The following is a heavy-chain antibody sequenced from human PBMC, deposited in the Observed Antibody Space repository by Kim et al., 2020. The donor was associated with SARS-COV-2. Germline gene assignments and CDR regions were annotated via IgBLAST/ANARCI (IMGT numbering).Heavy chain of an antibody. V-gene: IGHV3-21*01. D-gene: IGHD4-17*01. CDR2: ISSSSSYI. J-gene: IGHJ4*02. Sequence: GGSLRLSCAASGFTFSSYSMNWVRQAPGKGLEWVSSISSSSSYIYYADSVKGRFTISRDNAKNSLYLQMNSLRAEDTAVYYCARDVSYGDYVDYWGQGTLVTVSS. CDR1: GFTFSSYS. CDR3: ARDVSYGDYVDY.